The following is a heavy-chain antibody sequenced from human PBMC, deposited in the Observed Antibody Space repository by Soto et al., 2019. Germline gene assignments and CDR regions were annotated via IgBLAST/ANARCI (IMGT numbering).Heavy chain of an antibody. CDR2: ISSSSGYL. D-gene: IGHD5-18*01. CDR3: ARVRSYSYGQGYGMDV. J-gene: IGHJ6*02. Sequence: EVQLVESGGGLVKPGGSLRISCAASGFTFSTYSMNWVRQAPGKGLEWVSSISSSSGYLYYADSVKGRFTISRDDAKNSLSLHMNSLRAEDTDVYYCARVRSYSYGQGYGMDVWGQGTTVTVSS. CDR1: GFTFSTYS. V-gene: IGHV3-21*03.